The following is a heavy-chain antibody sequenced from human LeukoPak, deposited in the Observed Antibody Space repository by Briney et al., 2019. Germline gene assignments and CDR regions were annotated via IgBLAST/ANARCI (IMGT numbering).Heavy chain of an antibody. CDR3: ASSGWLPALDY. CDR1: GGSISSYY. D-gene: IGHD6-19*01. Sequence: PSETLSLTCTVYGGSISSYYWSWIRQPPGKGLEWIGYIYYSGSTNYNPSLKSRVTISVDTSKNQFSLKLSSVTAADTAVYYCASSGWLPALDYWGQGTLVTVSS. CDR2: IYYSGST. V-gene: IGHV4-59*01. J-gene: IGHJ4*02.